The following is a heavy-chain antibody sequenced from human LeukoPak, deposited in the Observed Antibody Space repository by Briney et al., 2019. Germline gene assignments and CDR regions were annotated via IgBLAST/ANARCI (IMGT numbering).Heavy chain of an antibody. Sequence: SETLCLTCAVYGGSFSGYYWSWIRQPPGKGLEWIGEINHSGSTNYNPSLKSRVTISVDTSKNQFSLKLSSVTAADTAVYYCARGGWYRDFDYWGQGTLVTVSS. J-gene: IGHJ4*02. CDR3: ARGGWYRDFDY. D-gene: IGHD6-19*01. CDR2: INHSGST. CDR1: GGSFSGYY. V-gene: IGHV4-34*01.